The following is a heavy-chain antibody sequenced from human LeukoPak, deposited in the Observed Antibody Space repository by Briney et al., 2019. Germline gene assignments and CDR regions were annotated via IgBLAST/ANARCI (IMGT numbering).Heavy chain of an antibody. CDR2: ISYDGSKQ. J-gene: IGHJ4*02. D-gene: IGHD3-9*01. CDR3: AKDGARYLLTYYFEY. Sequence: GPLRLSCAASVFTFTRHDMHWLRQAPGKGLEWVAAISYDGSKQLYADSVKGRFTISRDNSKNTLNLQMNSLRDEDTAVYYCAKDGARYLLTYYFEYWGQGTLVTVSS. V-gene: IGHV3-30*18. CDR1: VFTFTRHD.